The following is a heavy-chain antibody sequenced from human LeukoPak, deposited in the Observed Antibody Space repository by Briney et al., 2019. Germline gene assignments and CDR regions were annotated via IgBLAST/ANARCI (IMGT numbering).Heavy chain of an antibody. CDR2: ISYSGST. CDR1: GGSISSSY. CDR3: ASMASYCSGGSCTDY. Sequence: SQTLSLTCAVSGGSISSSYWSWIRQPQGKGLEWIGYISYSGSTNYSPSLKSRVTISVDTSKNQFSLKLSSVTAADTAVYYCASMASYCSGGSCTDYWGQGTLVTVSS. J-gene: IGHJ4*02. V-gene: IGHV4-59*01. D-gene: IGHD2-15*01.